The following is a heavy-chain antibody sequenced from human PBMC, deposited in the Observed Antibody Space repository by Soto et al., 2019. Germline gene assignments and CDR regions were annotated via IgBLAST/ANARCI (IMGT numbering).Heavy chain of an antibody. J-gene: IGHJ4*02. CDR2: IYYSGST. CDR3: ARYNAASGTYYFDF. CDR1: GGSISSFY. V-gene: IGHV4-59*12. D-gene: IGHD6-13*01. Sequence: SETLSLTCTVSGGSISSFYWSWIRQPPGKGLEWIGYIYYSGSTNYNPSLKSRVTISVDTSKNQFSLRLTSVTAADTAVYYCARYNAASGTYYFDFWSQGALVTVSS.